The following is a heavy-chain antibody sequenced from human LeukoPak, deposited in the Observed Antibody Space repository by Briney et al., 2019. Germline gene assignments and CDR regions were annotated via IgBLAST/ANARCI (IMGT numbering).Heavy chain of an antibody. CDR1: GYTFTSYG. V-gene: IGHV1-18*01. D-gene: IGHD3-9*01. J-gene: IGHJ4*02. CDR3: ARSNYDILTGYYTRGDY. Sequence: ASVKVSFKASGYTFTSYGISWVRQAPGQGLEWMGWISAYNGNTNYAQKLQGRVTMTTDTSTSTAYMELRSLRSDDTAVYYCARSNYDILTGYYTRGDYWGQGTLVTASS. CDR2: ISAYNGNT.